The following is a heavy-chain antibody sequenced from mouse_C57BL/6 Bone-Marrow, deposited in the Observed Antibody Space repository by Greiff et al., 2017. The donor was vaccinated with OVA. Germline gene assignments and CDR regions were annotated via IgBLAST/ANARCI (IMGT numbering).Heavy chain of an antibody. CDR3: ARDTTTVAAY. CDR1: GFTFSSYA. J-gene: IGHJ3*01. D-gene: IGHD1-1*01. V-gene: IGHV5-4*01. CDR2: ISDGGSYT. Sequence: EVKLVESGGGLVKPGGSLKLSCAASGFTFSSYAMSWVRQTPEKRLEWVATISDGGSYTYYPDNVKGRFTISRDNAKNNLYLQMSHLKSEDTAMYYCARDTTTVAAYWGQGTLVTVSA.